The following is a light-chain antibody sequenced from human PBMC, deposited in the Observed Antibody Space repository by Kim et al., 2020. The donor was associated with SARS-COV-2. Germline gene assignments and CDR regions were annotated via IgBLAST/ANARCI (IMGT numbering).Light chain of an antibody. V-gene: IGKV3-11*01. J-gene: IGKJ4*01. CDR1: QSVSTC. CDR3: HHRSDWPLT. CDR2: DAS. Sequence: EIVLTQSPATLSLSPGERATLSCRASQSVSTCLAWYQQKPGQAPRLLIYDASNRATGIPARFSGSGSGTDFTLTISSLEPEDFAVYYCHHRSDWPLTFGGGTKVDIK.